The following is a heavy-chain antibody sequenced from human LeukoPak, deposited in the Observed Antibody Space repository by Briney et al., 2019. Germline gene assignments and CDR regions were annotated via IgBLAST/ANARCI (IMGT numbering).Heavy chain of an antibody. V-gene: IGHV3-30*04. D-gene: IGHD2-8*01. CDR2: ISYDGSNK. CDR1: GFTFSSYS. CDR3: AKDFGLYALDY. Sequence: GGSLRLSCAASGFTFSSYSMHWVRQAPGKGLEWVAVISYDGSNKYYADSVKGRFTISRDNSKNTLYLQMNSLRAEDTAVYYCAKDFGLYALDYWGQGTLVTVSS. J-gene: IGHJ4*02.